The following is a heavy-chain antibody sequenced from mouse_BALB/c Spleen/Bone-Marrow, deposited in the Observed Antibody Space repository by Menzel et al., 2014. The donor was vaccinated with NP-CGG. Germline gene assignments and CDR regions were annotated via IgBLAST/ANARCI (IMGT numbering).Heavy chain of an antibody. D-gene: IGHD1-1*01. Sequence: VKLQESAAELARPGASVKMSCKASGYTFTSNTVQWVKQRPGQGLEWIGYINPTGGYTDYNQKFKDKTTLTADKSSSTAYMQLSSLTSEDSAVYYCAREAAYYAYFDYWGQGTILTVSS. J-gene: IGHJ2*01. CDR1: GYTFTSNT. CDR3: AREAAYYAYFDY. V-gene: IGHV1-4*02. CDR2: INPTGGYT.